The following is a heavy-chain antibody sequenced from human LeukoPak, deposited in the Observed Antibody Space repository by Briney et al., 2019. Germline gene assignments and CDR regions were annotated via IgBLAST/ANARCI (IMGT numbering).Heavy chain of an antibody. CDR1: GFTVSTYY. V-gene: IGHV3-53*01. Sequence: GGSLRLSCAASGFTVSTYYMSWVRQGPGKGLEWISVVYTGGSTYYADSVKGRFTISRDNSKNTLYLQMNSLRAEDTAVYYCARDGGSGLIDYWGQGTLVTVSS. J-gene: IGHJ4*02. D-gene: IGHD6-19*01. CDR2: VYTGGST. CDR3: ARDGGSGLIDY.